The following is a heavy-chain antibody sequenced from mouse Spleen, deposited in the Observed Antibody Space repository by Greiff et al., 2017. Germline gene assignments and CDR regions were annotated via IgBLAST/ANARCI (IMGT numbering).Heavy chain of an antibody. V-gene: IGHV1-69*01. Sequence: QVQLQQPGAELVMPGASVKLSCKASGYTFTSYWMHWVKQRPGQGLEWIGEIDPSDSYTNYNQKFKGKATLTVDKSSSTAYMQLSSLTSEDSAVYYCARQTVVAEDYFDYWGQGTTRTVSS. D-gene: IGHD1-1*01. CDR2: IDPSDSYT. J-gene: IGHJ2*01. CDR1: GYTFTSYW. CDR3: ARQTVVAEDYFDY.